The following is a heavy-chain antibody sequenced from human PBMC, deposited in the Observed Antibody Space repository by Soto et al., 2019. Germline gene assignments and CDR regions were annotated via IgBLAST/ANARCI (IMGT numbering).Heavy chain of an antibody. CDR1: GFTFDDYA. V-gene: IGHV3-43D*04. CDR3: AKDPIARGRAEYFQH. D-gene: IGHD6-13*01. Sequence: GGSLRLSCEASGFTFDDYAMHWVRQAPGKGLEWVSLISWDGTSTYYADSVQGRFTISRDNSKKSLYLQMNSLRAEDTALYYCAKDPIARGRAEYFQHWGQGTLVTVSS. J-gene: IGHJ1*01. CDR2: ISWDGTST.